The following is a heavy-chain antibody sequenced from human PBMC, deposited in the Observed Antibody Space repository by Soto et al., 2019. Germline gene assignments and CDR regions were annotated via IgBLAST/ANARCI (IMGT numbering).Heavy chain of an antibody. CDR1: GGSFTSYY. V-gene: IGHV4-59*01. CDR2: IYYSGTT. Sequence: QVQLQESGPGLVKPSETLSLTCTVSGGSFTSYYWSWIRQPPGKGLEWIGYIYYSGTTSYNPSLKGRVSISIDASKTQFSLRLRSVSAADTAVYYFAREVQYWLDPWGQGTLVTVSS. CDR3: AREVQYWLDP. J-gene: IGHJ5*02.